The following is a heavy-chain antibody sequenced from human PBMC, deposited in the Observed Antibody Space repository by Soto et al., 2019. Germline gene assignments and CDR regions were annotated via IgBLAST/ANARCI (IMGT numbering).Heavy chain of an antibody. CDR2: ISYDGSNK. CDR3: AKVARPKTGYSSRLFDF. Sequence: GKGLEWVAVISYDGSNKYYADSVKVRFTISRDNSKNTLYLQMNSLRAEDTAVYYCAKVARPKTGYSSRLFDFWGQGTLVTVSS. D-gene: IGHD6-13*01. J-gene: IGHJ4*02. V-gene: IGHV3-30*18.